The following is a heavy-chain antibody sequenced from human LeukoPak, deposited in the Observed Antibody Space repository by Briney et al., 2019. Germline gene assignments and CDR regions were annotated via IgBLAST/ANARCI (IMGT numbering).Heavy chain of an antibody. CDR2: VYNSGDT. Sequence: TSETLSLTCTVSGGSTSSDYWSWIRQSPGKGLEWVGYVYNSGDTGKNPSLKSRVTILLDTSKNQCSLKLTSVSAADTAVYYCARLKLGAYFDLRGRGTLVTVSS. CDR1: GGSTSSDY. D-gene: IGHD3-16*01. CDR3: ARLKLGAYFDL. J-gene: IGHJ2*01. V-gene: IGHV4-59*08.